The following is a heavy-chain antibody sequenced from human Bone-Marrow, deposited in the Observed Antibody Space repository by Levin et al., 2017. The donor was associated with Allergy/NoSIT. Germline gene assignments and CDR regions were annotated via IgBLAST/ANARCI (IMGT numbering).Heavy chain of an antibody. CDR3: ARHEYGLVGTAAGLVDY. V-gene: IGHV4-39*01. J-gene: IGHJ4*02. CDR2: IYYSGST. D-gene: IGHD2-15*01. Sequence: SETLSLTCAVSGASISSSSYYWGWIRQPPGTGLEWIGNIYYSGSTYYNPSLKSRVTISIDTSKNQFSLKLSSVTAADTAIYYCARHEYGLVGTAAGLVDYWGQGTLVTVSS. CDR1: GASISSSSYY.